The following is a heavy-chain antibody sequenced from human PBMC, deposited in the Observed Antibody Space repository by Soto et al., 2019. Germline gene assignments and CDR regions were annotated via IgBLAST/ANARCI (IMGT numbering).Heavy chain of an antibody. CDR1: GDSISSSGFY. Sequence: PSETLSLTCSVSGDSISSSGFYWSWIRQQPGKALEWIGYIHYTGSPYYNPSLKSLLAISLDASKNQFSLSLSSVTSADTAVYYCARDHRSLGDYYGIDAWGQGTTVTVSS. CDR2: IHYTGSP. CDR3: ARDHRSLGDYYGIDA. V-gene: IGHV4-31*01. J-gene: IGHJ6*02. D-gene: IGHD3-10*01.